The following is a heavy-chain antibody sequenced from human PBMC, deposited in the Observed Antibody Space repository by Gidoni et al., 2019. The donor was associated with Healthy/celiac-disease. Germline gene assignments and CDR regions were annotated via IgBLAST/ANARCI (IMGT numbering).Heavy chain of an antibody. CDR3: ASRSITGTSVYYYYYGMDV. Sequence: QVQLVQSGAEVKKPGSSVKVSCKASGGTFSSYAISWVRQAPGQGLEWMGGIIPIFGTANYAQKFQGRVTITADESTSTAYMELSSLRSEDTAVYYCASRSITGTSVYYYYYGMDVWGQGTTVTVSS. CDR1: GGTFSSYA. J-gene: IGHJ6*02. D-gene: IGHD1-20*01. CDR2: IIPIFGTA. V-gene: IGHV1-69*01.